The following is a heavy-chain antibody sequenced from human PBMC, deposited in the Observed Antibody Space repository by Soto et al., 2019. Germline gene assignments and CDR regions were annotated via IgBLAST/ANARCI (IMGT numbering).Heavy chain of an antibody. CDR1: GFTFSSYS. CDR2: ISSSSSYI. Sequence: EVQLVESGGGLVKHGGSLRLSCAASGFTFSSYSMNWVRQAPGKGLEWVSSISSSSSYIYYADSVKGRFTISRDNAKNSLYLQMNSLRAEDTAVYYCARDSRSRTSDYYYGMDVWGQGTTVTVSS. J-gene: IGHJ6*02. D-gene: IGHD2-2*01. CDR3: ARDSRSRTSDYYYGMDV. V-gene: IGHV3-21*01.